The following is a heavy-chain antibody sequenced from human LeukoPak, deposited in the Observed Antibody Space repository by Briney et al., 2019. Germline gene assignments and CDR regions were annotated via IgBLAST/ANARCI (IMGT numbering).Heavy chain of an antibody. Sequence: KPSETLSPTCTVSGASVSNYYWSWIRQPAGKGLEWIGRICNGGSANYNPSLQSRISMSVDTSKNQFSLRLKSVTAADTAVYYCARQPIGPYYFDYWGQGTLVTVSS. D-gene: IGHD1-14*01. CDR2: ICNGGSA. V-gene: IGHV4-4*07. CDR3: ARQPIGPYYFDY. J-gene: IGHJ4*02. CDR1: GASVSNYY.